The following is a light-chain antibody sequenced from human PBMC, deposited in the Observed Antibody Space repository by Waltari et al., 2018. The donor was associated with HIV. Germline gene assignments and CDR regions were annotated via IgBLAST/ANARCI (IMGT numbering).Light chain of an antibody. J-gene: IGKJ1*01. V-gene: IGKV3-15*01. CDR3: HQYNSWPDT. Sequence: EIVMTQSPATLSVSPGEGATLSCRASQSVSRKLALYQQKFGQAPRLLIYGASTRATGIPARFSGSGSGTEVTLTISSLQSEDCALYYCHQYNSWPDTFGQGTKVEIK. CDR2: GAS. CDR1: QSVSRK.